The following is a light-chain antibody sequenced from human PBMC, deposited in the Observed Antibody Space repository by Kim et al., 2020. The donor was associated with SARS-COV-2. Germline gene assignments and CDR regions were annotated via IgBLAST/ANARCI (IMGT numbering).Light chain of an antibody. CDR2: GAS. V-gene: IGKV3-20*01. Sequence: EIVLTQSPGTLSLSPGERATLSCRASQSVSRNYLGWHQQRPGQAPRLLIYGASSRASGIPDRFSGSGSGTDFTLTISRLEPEDFAVYYCQQYGSSPLTFGGGTKVDIK. CDR3: QQYGSSPLT. CDR1: QSVSRNY. J-gene: IGKJ4*01.